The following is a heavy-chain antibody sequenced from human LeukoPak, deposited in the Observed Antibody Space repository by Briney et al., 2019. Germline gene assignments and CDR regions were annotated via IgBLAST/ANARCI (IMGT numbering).Heavy chain of an antibody. J-gene: IGHJ6*02. CDR1: GGTISSYY. V-gene: IGHV4-59*08. Sequence: SETLSLTCTVSGGTISSYYWSWIRQPPGKGLEWIGYIYSSGSTNYNPSLKSRVTISVATSKNQFSLKVSSVTAADTAVYYCARHFYGSGSYRAYGMDVWGQGTTVTVSS. D-gene: IGHD3-10*01. CDR3: ARHFYGSGSYRAYGMDV. CDR2: IYSSGST.